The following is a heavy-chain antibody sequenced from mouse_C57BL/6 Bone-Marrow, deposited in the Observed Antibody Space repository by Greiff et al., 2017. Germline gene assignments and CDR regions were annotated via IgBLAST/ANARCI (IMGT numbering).Heavy chain of an antibody. V-gene: IGHV1-62-2*01. Sequence: QVQLQQSGAELVKPGASVKLSCKASGYTLTEYTIHWVKQRSGQGLEWIGWFYPGSGSIKYNEKFKDKATLTADKSSSTVYMELSRLTSEDSAVYFCARHEVPYYYGSSLWFAYWGQGTLVTVSA. J-gene: IGHJ3*01. CDR1: GYTLTEYT. CDR2: FYPGSGSI. D-gene: IGHD1-1*01. CDR3: ARHEVPYYYGSSLWFAY.